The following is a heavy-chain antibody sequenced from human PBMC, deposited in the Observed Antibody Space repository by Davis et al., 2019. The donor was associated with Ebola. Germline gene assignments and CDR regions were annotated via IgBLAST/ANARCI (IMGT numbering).Heavy chain of an antibody. CDR3: ARDGYCSSTSCYYYYGMDV. D-gene: IGHD2-2*03. J-gene: IGHJ6*02. CDR2: IIPIFGTA. Sequence: AASVKVSCKASGGTFSSYAISWVRQAPGQGLEWMGRIIPIFGTANYAQKFQGRVTITADESTSTAYMELSRLRSDDTAVYYCARDGYCSSTSCYYYYGMDVWGQGTTVTVSS. V-gene: IGHV1-69*13. CDR1: GGTFSSYA.